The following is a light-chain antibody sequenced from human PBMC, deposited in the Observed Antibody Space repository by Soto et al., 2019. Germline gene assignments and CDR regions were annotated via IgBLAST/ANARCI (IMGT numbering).Light chain of an antibody. V-gene: IGKV3-20*01. J-gene: IGKJ1*01. CDR2: DTS. Sequence: EIVLTQSPGTLSLSPGERAPLSCRASQSVSSSYLAWYQQTPGQAPRLLVYDTSYRATGVPDRFSGSGSGTDFTLTISRLEPEDSAVYYCQQYDSSPWTFGQGTKV. CDR3: QQYDSSPWT. CDR1: QSVSSSY.